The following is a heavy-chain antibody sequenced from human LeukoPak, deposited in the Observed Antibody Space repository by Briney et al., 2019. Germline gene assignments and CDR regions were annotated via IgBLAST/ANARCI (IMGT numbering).Heavy chain of an antibody. CDR2: INPSGGST. CDR3: ARDGNYDSSGYYFDY. Sequence: GASVKVSCKASGYTFTSYYMHWVRQAPGQGREWMGIINPSGGSTSYAQKCQGRVTMTRDTSTSTVYMELSSLRSEDTAVYYCARDGNYDSSGYYFDYWGQGTLVTVSS. V-gene: IGHV1-46*01. CDR1: GYTFTSYY. J-gene: IGHJ4*02. D-gene: IGHD3-22*01.